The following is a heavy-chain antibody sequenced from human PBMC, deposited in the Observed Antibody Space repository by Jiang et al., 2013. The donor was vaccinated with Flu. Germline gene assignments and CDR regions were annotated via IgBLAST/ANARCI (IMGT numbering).Heavy chain of an antibody. D-gene: IGHD6-13*01. CDR3: ARVDSSWYRLFDY. Sequence: GAEVKKPGASVKVSCKASGYTFTSYAMHWVRQAPGQRLEWMGWINAGNGNTKYSQKFQGRVTITRDTSASTAYMELSSLRSEDTAVYYCARVDSSWYRLFDYWGQGTLVTVSS. V-gene: IGHV1-3*01. J-gene: IGHJ4*02. CDR1: GYTFTSYA. CDR2: INAGNGNT.